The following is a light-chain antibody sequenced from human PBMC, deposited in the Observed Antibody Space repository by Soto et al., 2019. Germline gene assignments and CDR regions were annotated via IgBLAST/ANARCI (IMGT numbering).Light chain of an antibody. J-gene: IGLJ3*02. V-gene: IGLV2-11*01. CDR1: SSDVGDYHY. CDR2: DVT. CDR3: CSYAGSYNWV. Sequence: QSALTQPRSVSGSPGQSVTISCTGTSSDVGDYHYVSWYQQHPGKAPKLMIYDVTKRPSGVPDRFSGSKSGNTASLTISGLQAEDEADYYCCSYAGSYNWVFGGGTKLTVL.